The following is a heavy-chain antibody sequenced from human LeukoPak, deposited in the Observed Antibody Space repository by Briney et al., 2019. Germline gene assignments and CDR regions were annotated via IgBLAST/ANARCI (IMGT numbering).Heavy chain of an antibody. CDR2: ISSSSSYI. Sequence: PGGSLRRYCAASGFTFSSYSMNWVRQAPGKGLEWVSSISSSSSYIYYADSVKGRFTISRDNAKNSLYLQMNSLRAEDTAVYYCARDVAARGFDYWGQGTLVTVSS. CDR1: GFTFSSYS. V-gene: IGHV3-21*01. D-gene: IGHD6-6*01. J-gene: IGHJ4*02. CDR3: ARDVAARGFDY.